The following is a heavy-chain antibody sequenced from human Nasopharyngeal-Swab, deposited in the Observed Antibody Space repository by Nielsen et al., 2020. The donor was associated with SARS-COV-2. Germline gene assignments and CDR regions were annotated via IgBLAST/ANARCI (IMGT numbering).Heavy chain of an antibody. V-gene: IGHV4-61*02. CDR3: TSGSYFIDAFDI. CDR2: IYASGST. CDR1: GGSISSGSDY. J-gene: IGHJ3*02. D-gene: IGHD1-26*01. Sequence: SETLSLTCTVSGGSISSGSDYWSWIRQPAGKGLEWIGRIYASGSTNYNPSLRSRVTISVDTSKKQFSLKLSSVTAADTAVYYCTSGSYFIDAFDIWGQGTMVTVSS.